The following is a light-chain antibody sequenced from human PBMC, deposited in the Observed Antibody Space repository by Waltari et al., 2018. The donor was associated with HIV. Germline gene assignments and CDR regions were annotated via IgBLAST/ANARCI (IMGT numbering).Light chain of an antibody. Sequence: QSVLTQPPSASGTPGQRVTISCSGSSSNIGSDTVSWYQQLPGTAPKLLIYTNDQRPSGVPDRFSGSKSGTSDSLAISGLQSEDEADYYCATWDDSLSGRYVFGTGTKVTVL. CDR2: TND. V-gene: IGLV1-44*01. CDR3: ATWDDSLSGRYV. CDR1: SSNIGSDT. J-gene: IGLJ1*01.